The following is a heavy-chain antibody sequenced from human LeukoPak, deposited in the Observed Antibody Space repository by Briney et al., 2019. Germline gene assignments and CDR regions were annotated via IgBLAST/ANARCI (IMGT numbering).Heavy chain of an antibody. Sequence: GGSLRLSCAASGFTFSSYEINWVRQAPGKGLEWVSYISSSGSTIYYADSVKGRFTISRDNAKNSLYLQMNSLRAEDTAVYYCARLSGYDYAYFDYWGQGTLVTVSS. J-gene: IGHJ4*02. V-gene: IGHV3-48*03. CDR2: ISSSGSTI. CDR3: ARLSGYDYAYFDY. D-gene: IGHD5-12*01. CDR1: GFTFSSYE.